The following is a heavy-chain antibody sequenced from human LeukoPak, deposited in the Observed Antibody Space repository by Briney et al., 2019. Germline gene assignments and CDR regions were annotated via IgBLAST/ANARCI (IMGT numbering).Heavy chain of an antibody. D-gene: IGHD6-13*01. CDR1: GFTFSSYG. CDR2: ISYDGSNK. V-gene: IGHV3-30*18. CDR3: AKTDYSSSWYYYYGMDV. Sequence: PGGSLRLSCAASGFTFSSYGMHWVRQAPGKGLEWVAVISYDGSNKYYADSVKGRFTISRDNSKNTLHLQMNSLRAEDTAVYYCAKTDYSSSWYYYYGMDVWGKGTTVTVSS. J-gene: IGHJ6*04.